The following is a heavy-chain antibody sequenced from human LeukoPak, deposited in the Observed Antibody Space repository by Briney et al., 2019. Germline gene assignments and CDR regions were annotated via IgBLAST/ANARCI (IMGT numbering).Heavy chain of an antibody. CDR1: GYTFSSYA. J-gene: IGHJ4*02. D-gene: IGHD3-22*01. Sequence: GGSLRLSCAACGYTFSSYAMSWVRQAPGKGLEWVSSISSSGGRTYYADSVKGRFTISRDNSENTLYLQMHTLRPEDTAVYYCSKIDPHYYDSRGRQGPIDYWGQGTLVTVSS. V-gene: IGHV3-23*01. CDR2: ISSSGGRT. CDR3: SKIDPHYYDSRGRQGPIDY.